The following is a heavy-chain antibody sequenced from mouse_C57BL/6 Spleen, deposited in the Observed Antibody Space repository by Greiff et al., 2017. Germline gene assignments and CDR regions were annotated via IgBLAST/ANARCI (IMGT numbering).Heavy chain of an antibody. CDR1: GYTFTSSW. CDR3: ARGSSVFAY. Sequence: VKLQESGAELVKPGASVKLSCKASGYTFTSSWMHWVKQRPGRGLGWIGRIDPNSGGTKYNEKFKSKATLTVDKPSSTAYMQLSSLTSEDSAVYYCARGSSVFAYWGQGTLVTVYA. D-gene: IGHD3-2*02. J-gene: IGHJ3*01. V-gene: IGHV1-72*01. CDR2: IDPNSGGT.